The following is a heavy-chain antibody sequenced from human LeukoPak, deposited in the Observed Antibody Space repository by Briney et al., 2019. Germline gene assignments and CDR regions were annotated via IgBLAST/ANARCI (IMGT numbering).Heavy chain of an antibody. D-gene: IGHD3-22*01. CDR2: FNPSGGRT. J-gene: IGHJ4*02. CDR1: GYTFTGYY. Sequence: PWASVKVSCKASGYTFTGYYMHWVRQAPGQGLEWMGIFNPSGGRTDYAQKFQRRVSLTKDRFTNTVYLELRSLTSDDTAVYYCARSFARYDIFKGYHGRPYDDWGQGTLVTVSS. CDR3: ARSFARYDIFKGYHGRPYDD. V-gene: IGHV1-46*01.